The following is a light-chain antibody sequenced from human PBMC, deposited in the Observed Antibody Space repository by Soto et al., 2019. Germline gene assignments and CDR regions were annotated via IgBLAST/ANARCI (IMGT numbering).Light chain of an antibody. CDR3: QQTNSFPFT. V-gene: IGKV1-12*01. CDR1: QGISRW. J-gene: IGKJ3*01. CDR2: TAS. Sequence: IQMTQSPSSVSASEGDRVTITCRASQGISRWLAWYQQKPGKAPKLLIYTASRLQSGVPSRFSGSGSGTDFTLTISSLQPEDFATYYCQQTNSFPFTFGPGTKVDIK.